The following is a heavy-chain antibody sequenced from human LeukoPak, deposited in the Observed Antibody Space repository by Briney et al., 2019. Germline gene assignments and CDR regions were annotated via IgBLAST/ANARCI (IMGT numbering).Heavy chain of an antibody. Sequence: GGSLRLSCAASGFTFSSYSMNWVRQAPGKGLEWVSYISSSSSTIYYADSVKGRFTISRDNSKNSLYLQMISLRAEDTAIYYCARDPYSGSYGDSYYYYMDVWGKGTTVTISS. V-gene: IGHV3-48*04. CDR2: ISSSSSTI. J-gene: IGHJ6*03. CDR1: GFTFSSYS. D-gene: IGHD1-26*01. CDR3: ARDPYSGSYGDSYYYYMDV.